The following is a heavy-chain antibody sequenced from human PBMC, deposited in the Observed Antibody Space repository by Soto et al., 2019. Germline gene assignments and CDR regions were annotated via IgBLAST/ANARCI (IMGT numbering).Heavy chain of an antibody. Sequence: TSETLSLTCAVYGGSFSGYYWSWIRQPPGKGLEWIGEINHSGSTNYNPSLKSRVTISVDTSKNQFSLKLSSVTAADTAVYYCARCALGYYYGMDVWGQGTTVTVSS. V-gene: IGHV4-34*01. J-gene: IGHJ6*02. CDR2: INHSGST. CDR1: GGSFSGYY. CDR3: ARCALGYYYGMDV.